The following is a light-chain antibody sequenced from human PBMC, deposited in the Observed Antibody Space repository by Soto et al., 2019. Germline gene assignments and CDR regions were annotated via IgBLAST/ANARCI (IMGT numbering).Light chain of an antibody. CDR3: NSYTSSSTLV. J-gene: IGLJ1*01. Sequence: QSALTQPASVSGSPGQSITISCTGTSSDVGGYKYVSWYQQHPGKAPKLMIYEVSNRPSGVSNRFSGSKSGNTASLTISGLQADDEADYYCNSYTSSSTLVFGTGTKVTV. CDR2: EVS. V-gene: IGLV2-14*01. CDR1: SSDVGGYKY.